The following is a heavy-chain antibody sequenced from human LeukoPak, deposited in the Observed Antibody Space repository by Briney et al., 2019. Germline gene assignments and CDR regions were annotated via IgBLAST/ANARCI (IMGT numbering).Heavy chain of an antibody. D-gene: IGHD4-17*01. Sequence: SETLSLTCTVSGGSISSGDYYWSWIRQPPGKGLEWIRYIYYSGSTYYNPSLKSRVTISVDTSKNQFSLKLSSVTAADTAVYYCARVTGRGDYEIDYWGQGTLVTVSS. CDR1: GGSISSGDYY. J-gene: IGHJ4*02. CDR3: ARVTGRGDYEIDY. V-gene: IGHV4-30-4*01. CDR2: IYYSGST.